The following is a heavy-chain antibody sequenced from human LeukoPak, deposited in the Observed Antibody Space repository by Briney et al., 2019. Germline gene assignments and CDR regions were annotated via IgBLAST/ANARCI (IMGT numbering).Heavy chain of an antibody. CDR1: GFTFSSYG. J-gene: IGHJ4*02. D-gene: IGHD6-13*01. V-gene: IGHV3-33*01. CDR2: IWYDGSNK. CDR3: ARAQYSSSWYEDFDY. Sequence: PGGALRLPCAASGFTFSSYGMHWVRQAPGKGLEWVAVIWYDGSNKYYADSVKGRFTISRANSKNTLYLQLDSLRAEDTAVYYCARAQYSSSWYEDFDYWGQGTLVTVSS.